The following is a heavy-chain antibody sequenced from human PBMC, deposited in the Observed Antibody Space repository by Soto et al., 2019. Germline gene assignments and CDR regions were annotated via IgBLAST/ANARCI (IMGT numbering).Heavy chain of an antibody. D-gene: IGHD2-8*01. J-gene: IGHJ6*02. CDR3: AKNGQPPYYYYGMDV. CDR1: GYTFTRYG. Sequence: QGQLVQTGAEVKKPGASVKVTCKASGYTFTRYGISWVRQAPGQGLEWMGRISGYNGDTNDAQKFQGRVTMTVDTSTTTAFMELTSLTSDDRAVYYCAKNGQPPYYYYGMDVWGLGTTVTVSS. CDR2: ISGYNGDT. V-gene: IGHV1-18*01.